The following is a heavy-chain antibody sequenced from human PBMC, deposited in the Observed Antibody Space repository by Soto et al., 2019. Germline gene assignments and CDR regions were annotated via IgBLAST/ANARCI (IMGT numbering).Heavy chain of an antibody. CDR1: GFTFDDYA. V-gene: IGHV3-9*01. D-gene: IGHD6-13*01. CDR3: VKVYSSSWKRYYFDY. J-gene: IGHJ4*02. CDR2: ISWNSGSI. Sequence: GGSLRLSCAASGFTFDDYAMHWVRQAPGKGLEWVSGISWNSGSIGYADSVKGRFTISRDNAKNSLYLQMNSLRAEDTALYYCVKVYSSSWKRYYFDYWGQGTLVTVSS.